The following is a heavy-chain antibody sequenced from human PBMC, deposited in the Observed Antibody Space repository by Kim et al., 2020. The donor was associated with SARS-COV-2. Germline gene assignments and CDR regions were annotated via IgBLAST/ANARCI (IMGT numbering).Heavy chain of an antibody. V-gene: IGHV3-30*02. Sequence: VKGRLPPSRDNSKNTLYLQMNSLRAEDTAVYYCAKDGVYYDILTSRGMDVWGQGTTVTVSS. D-gene: IGHD3-9*01. CDR3: AKDGVYYDILTSRGMDV. J-gene: IGHJ6*02.